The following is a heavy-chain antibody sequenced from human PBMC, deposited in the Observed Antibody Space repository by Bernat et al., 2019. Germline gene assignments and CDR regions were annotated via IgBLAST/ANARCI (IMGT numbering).Heavy chain of an antibody. D-gene: IGHD3-16*01. CDR3: AKDQATYYDYIWGRSTDAFDI. V-gene: IGHV3-23*01. J-gene: IGHJ3*02. Sequence: EVQLLESGGGLVQPGGSLRLSCAASGFTFSSYAMSWVRQAPGKGLEWVSAISGSGGSKYYTDYVKGRFTISRDNSKNTLYLKINSLRAEDTDVYYCAKDQATYYDYIWGRSTDAFDIWGQGTMVTVSS. CDR2: ISGSGGSK. CDR1: GFTFSSYA.